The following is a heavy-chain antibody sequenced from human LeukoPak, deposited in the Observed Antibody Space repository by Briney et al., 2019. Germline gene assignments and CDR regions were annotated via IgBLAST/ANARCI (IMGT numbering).Heavy chain of an antibody. CDR1: GLTFSNAW. J-gene: IGHJ4*02. Sequence: GVSLRLSCAASGLTFSNAWVTWVRQAPGKGLEWVGRGKSKTDGGTTDYGAPVKGRFSISRDDSKSTLYLQMNSLKTEDTAVYYCATDGYCSGGSCYSYDNWGQGTLVTVFS. V-gene: IGHV3-15*01. CDR3: ATDGYCSGGSCYSYDN. CDR2: GKSKTDGGTT. D-gene: IGHD2-15*01.